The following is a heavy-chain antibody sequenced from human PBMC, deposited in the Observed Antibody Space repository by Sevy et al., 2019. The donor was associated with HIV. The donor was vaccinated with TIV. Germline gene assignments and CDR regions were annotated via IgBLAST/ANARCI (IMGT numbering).Heavy chain of an antibody. D-gene: IGHD5-12*01. CDR1: GGTFSSYA. CDR2: IIPILGIA. V-gene: IGHV1-69*04. CDR3: ARQRWLSPLLDY. J-gene: IGHJ4*02. Sequence: ASVKVSCKASGGTFSSYAISWVRQAPGQGLEWMGRIIPILGIANYAQKFQGRVTITADKSTSKAYMELSSLGSEDTAVYYCARQRWLSPLLDYWGQGTLVTVSS.